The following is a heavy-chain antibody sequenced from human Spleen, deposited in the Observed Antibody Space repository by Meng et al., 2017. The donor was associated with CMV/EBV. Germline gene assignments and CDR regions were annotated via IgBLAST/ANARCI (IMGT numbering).Heavy chain of an antibody. D-gene: IGHD5-18*01. CDR2: ISSSGSTV. CDR1: GFTFSYYS. Sequence: GGSLRLSCAASGFTFSYYSMNWVRQAPGKGLEWVSYISSSGSTVYYADSVKGRFTISRDNAKNSLYLQMNSLRAEDTAVYYCARDKGDSYGDLFDYWGQGTLVTVSS. J-gene: IGHJ4*02. V-gene: IGHV3-48*04. CDR3: ARDKGDSYGDLFDY.